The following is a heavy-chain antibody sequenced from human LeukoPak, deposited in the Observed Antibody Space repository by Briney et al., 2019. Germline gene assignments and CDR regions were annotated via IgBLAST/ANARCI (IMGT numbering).Heavy chain of an antibody. CDR3: ARSDGAGGTDY. CDR1: GGSISSHY. D-gene: IGHD1-26*01. Sequence: SETVSLTCSVSGGSISSHYWSWMRQPPGKGLEWIGYIYYTGSIDYNPSLKSRVTISVDTSKNQLSLKLNSVTAVDAAVYYCARSDGAGGTDYWGQGTLVTVSS. CDR2: IYYTGSI. V-gene: IGHV4-59*11. J-gene: IGHJ4*02.